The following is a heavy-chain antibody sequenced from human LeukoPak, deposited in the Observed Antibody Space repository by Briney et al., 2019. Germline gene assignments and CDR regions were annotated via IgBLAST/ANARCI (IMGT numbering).Heavy chain of an antibody. CDR1: GFTFSNYA. V-gene: IGHV3-30*07. J-gene: IGHJ5*02. Sequence: QAGGSLRLSCAASGFTFSNYAMHWVRQARGKGREWVSIISSGGIFQYYEDSVKGRFTISSDNSKNTLYLQLNSRRAEDTALYYCAEDRLHHWGQGTLVTVSS. CDR2: ISSGGIFQ. CDR3: AEDRLHH.